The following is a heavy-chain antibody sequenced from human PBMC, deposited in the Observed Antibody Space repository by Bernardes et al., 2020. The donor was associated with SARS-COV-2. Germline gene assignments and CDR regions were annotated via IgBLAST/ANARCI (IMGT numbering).Heavy chain of an antibody. CDR2: ITNNGGET. Sequence: GGSRRLSCAASGFTFDMYAMTWVRQAPGKGLEWVSGITNNGGETYYADSLRGRFTISRDNSKNTVYWQMNSRRVEDTAVYYCAKYGAIGGATEYFDHWGQGTPVTVSS. D-gene: IGHD1-26*01. J-gene: IGHJ4*02. CDR1: GFTFDMYA. CDR3: AKYGAIGGATEYFDH. V-gene: IGHV3-23*01.